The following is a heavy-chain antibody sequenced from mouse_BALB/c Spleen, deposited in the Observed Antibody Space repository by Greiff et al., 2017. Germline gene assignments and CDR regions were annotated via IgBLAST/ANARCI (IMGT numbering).Heavy chain of an antibody. CDR3: ARTDYRYPWFAY. J-gene: IGHJ3*01. V-gene: IGHV1-9*01. D-gene: IGHD2-14*01. CDR1: GYTFSSYW. CDR2: ILPGSGST. Sequence: QVQLQQSGAELMKPGASVKISCKATGYTFSSYWIEWVKQRPGHGLEWIGEILPGSGSTNYNEKFKGKATFTADTSSNTAYMQLSSLTSEDSAVYYCARTDYRYPWFAYWGQGTLVTVSA.